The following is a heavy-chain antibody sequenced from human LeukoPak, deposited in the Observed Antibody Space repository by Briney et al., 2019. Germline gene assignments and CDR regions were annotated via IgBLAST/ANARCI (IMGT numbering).Heavy chain of an antibody. CDR1: GFTFSSYE. CDR3: ARAQDYDSSGYVDGFDI. D-gene: IGHD3-22*01. V-gene: IGHV3-33*08. CDR2: IWYDGSNK. Sequence: GGSLRLSCAASGFTFSSYEMNWVRQAPGKGLEWVAVIWYDGSNKYYADSVKGRFTISRDNSKNTLYLQMNSLRAEDTAVYYCARAQDYDSSGYVDGFDIWGQGTMVTVSS. J-gene: IGHJ3*02.